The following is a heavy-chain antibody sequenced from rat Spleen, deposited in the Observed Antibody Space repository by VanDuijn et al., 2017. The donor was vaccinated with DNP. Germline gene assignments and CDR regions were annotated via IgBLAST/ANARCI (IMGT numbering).Heavy chain of an antibody. Sequence: EVQLVESGGGLVQPGRSLKLSCAASGLTFSNYGMAWVRQAPKKGLEWVATISTSGGSTYYRDSVKGRFTISRDNAKSTLYLQMNSLRSEDTATYYCTRPFITTPHYWGQGVMVTVSS. CDR2: ISTSGGST. J-gene: IGHJ2*01. V-gene: IGHV5S13*01. CDR1: GLTFSNYG. CDR3: TRPFITTPHY. D-gene: IGHD1-10*01.